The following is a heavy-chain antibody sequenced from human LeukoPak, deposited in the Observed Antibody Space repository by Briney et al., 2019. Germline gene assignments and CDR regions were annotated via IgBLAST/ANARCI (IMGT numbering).Heavy chain of an antibody. CDR3: AKGTSCYICYYYYMDV. CDR1: GFTFSSYG. V-gene: IGHV3-30*02. Sequence: GGSLRLSCAASGFTFSSYGMHWVRQAPGKGLEWVAFIRYDGSNKYYADSVKGRFTISRDNSKNTLYLQMNSLRDEDTAVYYCAKGTSCYICYYYYMDVWGKGTTVTVSS. CDR2: IRYDGSNK. D-gene: IGHD2-2*02. J-gene: IGHJ6*03.